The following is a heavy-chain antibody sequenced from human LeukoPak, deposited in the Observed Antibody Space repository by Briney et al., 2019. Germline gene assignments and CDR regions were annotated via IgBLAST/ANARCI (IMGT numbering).Heavy chain of an antibody. V-gene: IGHV4-59*01. D-gene: IGHD3-22*01. CDR1: GGSISSYY. CDR2: IYYSGST. Sequence: SETLSLTCTVSGGSISSYYWSWIRQPPGKGLEWIGYIYYSGSTNYIPSLKSRVTISVDTSKNQFSLKLSSVTAADTAVYYCARDSGSGYDSSGGAFDIWGQGTMVTVSS. J-gene: IGHJ3*02. CDR3: ARDSGSGYDSSGGAFDI.